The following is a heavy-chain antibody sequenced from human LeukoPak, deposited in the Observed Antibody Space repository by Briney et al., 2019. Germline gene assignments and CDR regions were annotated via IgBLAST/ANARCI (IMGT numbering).Heavy chain of an antibody. CDR1: GFTFSSYS. Sequence: KPGGSLRLSCAASGFTFSSYSMNWVRQAPGKGLEWVSSISSSSSYIYYADSVKGRFTISRDNAKNSLYLQMNSLRAEDTAVYYCAREPPAVAAAFDIWGQGTMVTVSS. CDR2: ISSSSSYI. D-gene: IGHD6-19*01. J-gene: IGHJ3*02. V-gene: IGHV3-21*01. CDR3: AREPPAVAAAFDI.